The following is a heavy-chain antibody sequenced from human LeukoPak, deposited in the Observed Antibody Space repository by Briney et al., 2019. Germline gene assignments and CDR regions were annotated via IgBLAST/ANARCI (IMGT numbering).Heavy chain of an antibody. CDR3: AYYDSSGYGLGLGYY. CDR2: IYYSGST. CDR1: GGSISSYY. D-gene: IGHD3-22*01. V-gene: IGHV4-59*01. Sequence: PSETLSLTCTVSGGSISSYYWSWIRQPPGKGLEWIGYIYYSGSTNYNPSLKSRVTISVDTSKNQFSLKLSSVTAADTAVYYCAYYDSSGYGLGLGYYWGQGTLVTVSS. J-gene: IGHJ4*02.